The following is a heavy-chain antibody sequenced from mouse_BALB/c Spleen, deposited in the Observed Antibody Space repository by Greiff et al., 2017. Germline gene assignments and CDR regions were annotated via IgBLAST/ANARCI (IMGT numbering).Heavy chain of an antibody. CDR1: GFTFTSYW. V-gene: IGHV1-69*02. D-gene: IGHD1-1*01. CDR2: IDPSDSYT. J-gene: IGHJ1*01. Sequence: VQLQQPGAELVKPGASVKLSCKASGFTFTSYWMHWVKQRPGQGLEWIGEIDPSDSYTNYNQKFKGKATLTVDKSSSTAYMQLSSLTSEDSAVYYCARRGSSYWYFDVWGAGTTVTVSS. CDR3: ARRGSSYWYFDV.